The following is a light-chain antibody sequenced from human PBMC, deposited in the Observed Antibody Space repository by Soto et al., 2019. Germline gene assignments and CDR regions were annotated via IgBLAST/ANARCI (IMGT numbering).Light chain of an antibody. V-gene: IGKV3-20*01. Sequence: EKVLTQSPGTLSLSPGARATLSCRASQSVSSSYLAWYQQKPGQAPRLLIYGASSRATGIPDRFSGSGSGTDFTLTISRLEPEDFAVYYCQQYGSSSITFGKGTRLEMK. CDR3: QQYGSSSIT. CDR1: QSVSSSY. CDR2: GAS. J-gene: IGKJ5*01.